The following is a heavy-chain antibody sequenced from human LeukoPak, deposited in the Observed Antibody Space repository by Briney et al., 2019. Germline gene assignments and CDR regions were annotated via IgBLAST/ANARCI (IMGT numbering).Heavy chain of an antibody. CDR2: MSGSGGST. CDR3: AKDEGYYYDSSGSPLGY. J-gene: IGHJ4*02. Sequence: PGGSLRLSCAASGFTFSFYTMSWVRQAPGKGLEWVSGMSGSGGSTYYSDSVKGRFTISRDNSKNTLYLQMNSLRAEDTAVYYCAKDEGYYYDSSGSPLGYWGQGTLVTVSS. D-gene: IGHD3-22*01. V-gene: IGHV3-23*01. CDR1: GFTFSFYT.